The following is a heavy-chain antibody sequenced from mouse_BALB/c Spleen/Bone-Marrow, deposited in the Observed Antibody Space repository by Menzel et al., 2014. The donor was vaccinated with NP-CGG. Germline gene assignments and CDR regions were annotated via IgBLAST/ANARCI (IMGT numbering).Heavy chain of an antibody. J-gene: IGHJ3*01. CDR1: GYTFTSYT. V-gene: IGHV1-4*01. Sequence: VQLQQSGAELARPGASVKMSCKASGYTFTSYTMRWIKQRPGQGLEWIGYINPSSGFSNYNQKFKDKATLTADKSSSTAYMQLNSLTSEDSAVYYCARSAYYRSLFAYWGQGTLVTVSA. D-gene: IGHD2-14*01. CDR2: INPSSGFS. CDR3: ARSAYYRSLFAY.